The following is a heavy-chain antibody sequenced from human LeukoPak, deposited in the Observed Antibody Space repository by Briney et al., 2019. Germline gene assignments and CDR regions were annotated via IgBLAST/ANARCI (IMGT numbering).Heavy chain of an antibody. J-gene: IGHJ3*02. CDR2: INPNSGGT. V-gene: IGHV1-2*02. CDR3: ARSRAHYYDSSGYYSSDAFDI. D-gene: IGHD3-22*01. CDR1: GYTFTGYY. Sequence: ASVNVSCKASGYTFTGYYMHWVRQAPGQGLEWMGWINPNSGGTNYAQKFQGRVTMTRDTSISTAYMELSRLRSDDTAVYYCARSRAHYYDSSGYYSSDAFDIWGQGTMVTVSS.